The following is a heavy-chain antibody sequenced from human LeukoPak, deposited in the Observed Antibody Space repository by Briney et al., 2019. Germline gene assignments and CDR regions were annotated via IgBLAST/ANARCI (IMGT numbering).Heavy chain of an antibody. J-gene: IGHJ2*01. Sequence: GGSPRLSCAASGFTFSGSTMHWVRQASGKGLEWVGRIRSKANSYATAYGASVKGRFTISRDDSKNTAYLQMNSLKTEDTAVYYCTRHYVGGYGDPTWYFDLWGRGALVTVSS. V-gene: IGHV3-73*01. CDR3: TRHYVGGYGDPTWYFDL. D-gene: IGHD4-17*01. CDR2: IRSKANSYAT. CDR1: GFTFSGST.